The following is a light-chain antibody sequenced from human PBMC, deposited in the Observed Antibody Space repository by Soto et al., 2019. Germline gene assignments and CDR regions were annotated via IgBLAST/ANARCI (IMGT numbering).Light chain of an antibody. V-gene: IGLV2-8*01. CDR1: SSDIGGYNY. Sequence: QSALTQPPSASGSPGQSVTISCTGTSSDIGGYNYVSWYQQHPGKAPKFMIYEVSKRPSGVPDRFSGSKSGNTASLTVSGLQAEDEADYYCYSYAGSNIYVVGTGTKVTVL. J-gene: IGLJ1*01. CDR3: YSYAGSNIYV. CDR2: EVS.